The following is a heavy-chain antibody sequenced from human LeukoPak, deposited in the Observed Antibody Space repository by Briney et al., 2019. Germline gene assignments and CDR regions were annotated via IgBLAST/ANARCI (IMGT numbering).Heavy chain of an antibody. CDR3: ARELHVPAAVWFDP. D-gene: IGHD2-2*01. J-gene: IGHJ5*02. CDR1: GFTFSSYS. V-gene: IGHV3-21*01. CDR2: ISSSSSYI. Sequence: PGGSLRLSCAASGFTFSSYSMNWIRQAPGKGLEWVSSISSSSSYIYYADSVKGRFTISRDNAKNSLYLQMNSLRAEDTAVYYCARELHVPAAVWFDPWGQGTLVTVSS.